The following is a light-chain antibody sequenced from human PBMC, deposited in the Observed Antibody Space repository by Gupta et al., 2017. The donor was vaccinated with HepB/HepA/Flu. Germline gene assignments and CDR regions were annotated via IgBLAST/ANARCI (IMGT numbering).Light chain of an antibody. J-gene: IGKJ1*01. CDR1: QRIKNY. Sequence: DIQTTQSPSSLSASLGDRVNITCRASQRIKNYLNWYQQRPGKAPKLLIYVETTLHSGVPSRFSGSGSGTDFSLSIVSLQPEDFVTYYCQQNYKTPKTFGQGTRVEVK. CDR3: QQNYKTPKT. V-gene: IGKV1-39*01. CDR2: VET.